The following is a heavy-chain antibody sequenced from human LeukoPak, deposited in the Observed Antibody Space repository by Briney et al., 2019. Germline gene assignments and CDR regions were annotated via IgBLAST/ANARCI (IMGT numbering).Heavy chain of an antibody. CDR3: ARDSTAAAGSYFDY. V-gene: IGHV1-2*02. CDR1: GFTFIDYC. CDR2: VDLNNGAT. D-gene: IGHD6-13*01. J-gene: IGHJ4*02. Sequence: ASVKVSCKAAGFTFIDYCSHWVRQAPGQGPEWMGWVDLNNGATKYAPKFQGRVTITRDTSINTAYMELGSLTSDDTAVYYCARDSTAAAGSYFDYWGQGTLVTVSS.